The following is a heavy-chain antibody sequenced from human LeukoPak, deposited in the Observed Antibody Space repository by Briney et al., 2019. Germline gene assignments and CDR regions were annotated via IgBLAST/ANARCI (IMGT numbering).Heavy chain of an antibody. Sequence: PGGSLRLSCAASGFTFSRYSMNWVRQAPGKGLEWVSSISSTGNYMYYADSVKGRFTISRDSATKSLYLHMSSLRGEDTSLYYCARGSSDWFDYFDSWGQGTLVTVSS. CDR1: GFTFSRYS. V-gene: IGHV3-21*01. D-gene: IGHD6-19*01. CDR3: ARGSSDWFDYFDS. J-gene: IGHJ4*02. CDR2: ISSTGNYM.